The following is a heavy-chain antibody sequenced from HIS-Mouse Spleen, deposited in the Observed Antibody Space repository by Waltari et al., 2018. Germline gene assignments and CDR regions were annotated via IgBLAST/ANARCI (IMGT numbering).Heavy chain of an antibody. CDR3: AREIPYSSSWYDWYFDL. CDR1: VGSISSSSYS. Sequence: QLQLQESGPGLVKPSETLSLTCTVSVGSISSSSYSWGWIRQPPGKGLEWIGSFYYSGITYYNPSLKSRVTISVDTSKNQFSLKLSSVTAADTAVYYCAREIPYSSSWYDWYFDLWGRGTLVTVSS. CDR2: FYYSGIT. D-gene: IGHD6-13*01. V-gene: IGHV4-39*07. J-gene: IGHJ2*01.